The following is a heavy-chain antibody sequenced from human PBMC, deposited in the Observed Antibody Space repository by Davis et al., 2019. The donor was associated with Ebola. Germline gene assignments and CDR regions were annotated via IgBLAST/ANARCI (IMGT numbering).Heavy chain of an antibody. CDR2: INPSGGST. J-gene: IGHJ6*02. CDR1: GYTFTSYY. CDR3: ARREGIDCSGGSCYSIDHYYGMDV. V-gene: IGHV1-46*01. D-gene: IGHD2-15*01. Sequence: ASVKVSCKASGYTFTSYYMHWVRQAPGQGLEWMGIINPSGGSTSYAQKLQGRVTMTRDTSTSTVYMELSSLRSEDTAVYYCARREGIDCSGGSCYSIDHYYGMDVWGQGTTVTVSS.